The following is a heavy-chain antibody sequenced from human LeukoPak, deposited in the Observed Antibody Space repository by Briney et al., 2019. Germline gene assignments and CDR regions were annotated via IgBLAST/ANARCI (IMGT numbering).Heavy chain of an antibody. CDR2: IYYSGST. Sequence: SETLSLTCTVSGGSISSYYWSWIRQPPGKGLEWIGYIYYSGSTNYNPSLKGRVTISVDTSKNQFSLKLSSVTAADTAVYYCARHESYGAFDYWGQGTLVTVSS. D-gene: IGHD4-17*01. V-gene: IGHV4-59*08. J-gene: IGHJ4*02. CDR3: ARHESYGAFDY. CDR1: GGSISSYY.